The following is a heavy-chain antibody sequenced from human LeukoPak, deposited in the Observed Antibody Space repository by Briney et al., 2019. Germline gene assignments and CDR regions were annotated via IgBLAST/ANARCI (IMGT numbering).Heavy chain of an antibody. Sequence: GGSLRLSCAASGFTFEDYGMSWVRQAPGKGLEWVSGINWNGGSTGYADSVKGRFTISRDNAKNSLYLQMNSLRAEDTALYYCARAYYDSSGYLTSDYWGQGTLVTVSS. CDR1: GFTFEDYG. CDR2: INWNGGST. V-gene: IGHV3-20*04. D-gene: IGHD3-22*01. CDR3: ARAYYDSSGYLTSDY. J-gene: IGHJ4*02.